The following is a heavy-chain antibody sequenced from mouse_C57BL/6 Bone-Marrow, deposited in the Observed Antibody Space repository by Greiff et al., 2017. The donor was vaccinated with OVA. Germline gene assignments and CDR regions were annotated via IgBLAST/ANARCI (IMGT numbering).Heavy chain of an antibody. CDR3: TTCQCYYGSHYAMDD. V-gene: IGHV14-4*01. J-gene: IGHJ4*01. Sequence: EVQLQQSGAELVRPGASVKLSCTASGFNIKDDYMHWVKQRPEQGLEGIGWIDPENGDTEYASKFQGKATITADTSSNTAYLKLSNLTSEDTAVYYCTTCQCYYGSHYAMDDWGPGTSVTVSS. D-gene: IGHD1-1*01. CDR1: GFNIKDDY. CDR2: IDPENGDT.